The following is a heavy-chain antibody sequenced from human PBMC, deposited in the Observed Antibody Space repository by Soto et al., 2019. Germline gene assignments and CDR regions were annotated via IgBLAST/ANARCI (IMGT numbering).Heavy chain of an antibody. CDR3: ARYTKTTVTTYGMDV. CDR1: GFTFSSYS. Sequence: EVQLVESGGGLVQPGGSLRLSCAASGFTFSSYSMNWVRQAPGKGLEWVSYISSSSSYIYYADSVKGRFTISRDNAKNSLYLQMNSLRAEDTAVYYCARYTKTTVTTYGMDVWGQGTTVTVSS. D-gene: IGHD4-17*01. V-gene: IGHV3-21*05. J-gene: IGHJ6*02. CDR2: ISSSSSYI.